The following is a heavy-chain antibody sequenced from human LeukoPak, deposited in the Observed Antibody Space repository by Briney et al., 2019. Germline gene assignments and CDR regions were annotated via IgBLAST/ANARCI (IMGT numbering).Heavy chain of an antibody. D-gene: IGHD2-2*01. CDR2: ISPNSGGA. CDR3: ERVDIVVVPAGMGHYYYYMDV. CDR1: GYTFTLYY. J-gene: IGHJ6*03. Sequence: ASVKLSCKASGYTFTLYYIHWVRQAPGQGLGWMGLISPNSGGANYEQKFPVRVTITPDKSTSTAYMELSSLRSEDTAVYYCERVDIVVVPAGMGHYYYYMDVWGKGTTVTVSS. V-gene: IGHV1-2*02.